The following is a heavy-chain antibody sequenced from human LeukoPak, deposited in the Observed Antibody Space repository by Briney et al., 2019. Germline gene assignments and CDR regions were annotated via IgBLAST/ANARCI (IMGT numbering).Heavy chain of an antibody. CDR1: GYTFTSYG. V-gene: IGHV1-18*01. CDR3: ARDGGRGYCSSTSCSFDT. D-gene: IGHD2-2*01. CDR2: ISAYNGNT. J-gene: IGHJ5*02. Sequence: ASVKVSCKASGYTFTSYGIIWVRQAPGQGLEWMGGISAYNGNTKYSQKLHGRVTMTTDTSTSTAYMELRSMRSDDTAVYQCARDGGRGYCSSTSCSFDTWGQGTLVTVSS.